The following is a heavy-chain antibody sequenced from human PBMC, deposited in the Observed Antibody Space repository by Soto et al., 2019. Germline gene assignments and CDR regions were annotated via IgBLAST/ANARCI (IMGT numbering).Heavy chain of an antibody. J-gene: IGHJ4*02. Sequence: QVQLVQSGAELKGPGSSVQVSCKASGGTLSSHAVSWVRQAPGQGLEWIGGIIPFFGTTKYARKFQGRVRLTADESAITAYMELSGLRSDDTAVYYCARGLRVLEWPSPLDFWGQGTLVTVSS. CDR1: GGTLSSHA. D-gene: IGHD3-3*01. CDR2: IIPFFGTT. V-gene: IGHV1-69*12. CDR3: ARGLRVLEWPSPLDF.